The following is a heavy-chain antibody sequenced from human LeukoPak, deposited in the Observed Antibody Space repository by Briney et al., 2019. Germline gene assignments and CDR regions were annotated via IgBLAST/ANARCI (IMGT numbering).Heavy chain of an antibody. CDR2: INHSGST. J-gene: IGHJ4*02. D-gene: IGHD3-9*01. CDR1: GGSFSGYY. V-gene: IGHV4-34*01. CDR3: ARGPRLRYFDWSPQGRKTHGLFDY. Sequence: SETLSLTCAVYGGSFSGYYWSWIRQPPWKGLEWIGEINHSGSTNYNPSLKSRVTIAVDTSKTQFSLKLSSVTAADTAVYYCARGPRLRYFDWSPQGRKTHGLFDYWGQGTLVTVSS.